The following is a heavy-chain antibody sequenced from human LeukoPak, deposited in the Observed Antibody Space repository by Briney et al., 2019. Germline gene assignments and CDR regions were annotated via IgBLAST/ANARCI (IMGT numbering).Heavy chain of an antibody. CDR3: AKGTIITIFGVVSPFDY. Sequence: PGGSLRLSCAASGFTFSSYAMSWVRQAPGKGLEWVSAISGSGGSTYYADSVKGRFTISRDNSKNTLYLQMNSLRAEDTAVYYCAKGTIITIFGVVSPFDYWGQGTLVTVSS. CDR2: ISGSGGST. D-gene: IGHD3-3*01. CDR1: GFTFSSYA. V-gene: IGHV3-23*01. J-gene: IGHJ4*02.